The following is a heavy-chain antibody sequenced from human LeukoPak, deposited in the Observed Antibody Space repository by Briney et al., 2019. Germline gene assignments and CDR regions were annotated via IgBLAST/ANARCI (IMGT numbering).Heavy chain of an antibody. CDR3: ARDPGIYCSGCSCYLHAFDI. CDR2: ISSSGSTI. V-gene: IGHV3-48*03. Sequence: QSGGSLRLSCAASGFTFSSYEMNWVRQAPGKGLEWVSYISSSGSTIYYADSVKGRFTISRDNAKNSLYLQMNSLRAEDTAVYYCARDPGIYCSGCSCYLHAFDIWGQGTMVTVSS. CDR1: GFTFSSYE. D-gene: IGHD2-15*01. J-gene: IGHJ3*02.